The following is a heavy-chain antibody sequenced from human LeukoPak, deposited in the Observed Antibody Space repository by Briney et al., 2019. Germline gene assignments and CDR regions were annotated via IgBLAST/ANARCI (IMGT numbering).Heavy chain of an antibody. CDR3: AREPYSGYDGGYYYYYYYMDV. CDR2: ISSSGSTI. J-gene: IGHJ6*03. Sequence: PGGSLRLSCAASGFTFSSYEMNWVRQAPGKGLEWVSYISSSGSTIYYAVSVKGRFTISRDNAKNSLYLQMNSLRAEDTAVYYCAREPYSGYDGGYYYYYYYMDVWGKGTTVTVSS. D-gene: IGHD5-12*01. V-gene: IGHV3-48*03. CDR1: GFTFSSYE.